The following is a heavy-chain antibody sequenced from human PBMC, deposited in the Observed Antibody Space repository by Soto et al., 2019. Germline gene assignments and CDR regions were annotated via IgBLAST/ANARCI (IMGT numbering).Heavy chain of an antibody. J-gene: IGHJ5*02. Sequence: GGSLRLSCAASGFTFSSYLMSWVRQAPGKGLEWVANIKQDGSEKYYVDSVKGRFTISRDNAKNSLYLQMNSLRAEDTAVYYCARGLMWFDPWGQGTLVTVSS. CDR3: ARGLMWFDP. CDR2: IKQDGSEK. V-gene: IGHV3-7*01. CDR1: GFTFSSYL.